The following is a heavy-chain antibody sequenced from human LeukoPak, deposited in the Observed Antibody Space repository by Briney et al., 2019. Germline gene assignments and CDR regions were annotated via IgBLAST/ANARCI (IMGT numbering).Heavy chain of an antibody. CDR2: INHSGST. Sequence: SETLSLTCAVYGGSFSGYYWSWIRQPPGKGLEWIGEINHSGSTNYNPSLKSRVTISVDTSKNRFSLKLSSVTAADTAVYYCARVAGFDRIDYWGQGTLVTVSS. V-gene: IGHV4-34*01. D-gene: IGHD6-19*01. J-gene: IGHJ4*02. CDR3: ARVAGFDRIDY. CDR1: GGSFSGYY.